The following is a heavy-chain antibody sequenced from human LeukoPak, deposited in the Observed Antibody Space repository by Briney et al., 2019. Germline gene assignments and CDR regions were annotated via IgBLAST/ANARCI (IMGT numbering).Heavy chain of an antibody. Sequence: GGSLRLSCAASGFTFSSYAMSWVRQAPGKGLEWVSLIESSGATTYYADSVKGRFTISRDDSKNTLYLQMNSLRAEDTALYYCARDTYGAPDSWGQGTLVTVSS. CDR3: ARDTYGAPDS. D-gene: IGHD4-17*01. CDR2: IESSGATT. CDR1: GFTFSSYA. V-gene: IGHV3-23*01. J-gene: IGHJ4*02.